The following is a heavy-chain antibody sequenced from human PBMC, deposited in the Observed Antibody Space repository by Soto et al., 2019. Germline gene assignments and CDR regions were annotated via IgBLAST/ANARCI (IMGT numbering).Heavy chain of an antibody. Sequence: GGSLRLSCAASGFTFSSYAMSWVRQAPGKGLEWVSAISGSGGNTYYADSVKGRFTISRDNSKNTLYLQMNSLRAEDTAVYYCAKDRYGDYGGIDYWGQGTMVTVSS. D-gene: IGHD4-17*01. CDR2: ISGSGGNT. CDR3: AKDRYGDYGGIDY. CDR1: GFTFSSYA. V-gene: IGHV3-23*01. J-gene: IGHJ4*02.